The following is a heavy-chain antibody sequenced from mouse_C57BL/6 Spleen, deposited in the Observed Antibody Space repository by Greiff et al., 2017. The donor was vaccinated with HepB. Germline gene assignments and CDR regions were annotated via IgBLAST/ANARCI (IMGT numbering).Heavy chain of an antibody. J-gene: IGHJ3*01. CDR1: GYTFTDYY. CDR2: INPYNGGT. V-gene: IGHV1-19*01. CDR3: ARKGDDYGIFAY. D-gene: IGHD2-4*01. Sequence: VQLQQSGPVLVKPGASVKMSCKASGYTFTDYYMNWVKQSHGKSLEWIGVINPYNGGTSYNQKFKGKATLTVDKSSSTAYMELNSLTSEDSAVYYCARKGDDYGIFAYWGQGTLVTVSA.